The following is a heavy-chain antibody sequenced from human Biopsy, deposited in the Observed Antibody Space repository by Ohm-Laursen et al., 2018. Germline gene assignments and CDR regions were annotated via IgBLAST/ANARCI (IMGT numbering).Heavy chain of an antibody. CDR3: AREDEGLLRALDL. CDR2: IYTIGDT. D-gene: IGHD3-3*01. Sequence: GTLSLTCTVSGASMTGYFWTWVRQPAGKGLEWIGHIYTIGDTTYDPSLESRVTMSLDTSKNQFSLKMTSLTAADTAVYFCAREDEGLLRALDLWGQGTMVTVSS. V-gene: IGHV4-4*07. J-gene: IGHJ3*01. CDR1: GASMTGYF.